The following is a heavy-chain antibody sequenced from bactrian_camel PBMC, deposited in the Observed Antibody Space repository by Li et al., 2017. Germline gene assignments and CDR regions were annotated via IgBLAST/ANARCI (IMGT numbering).Heavy chain of an antibody. D-gene: IGHD1*01. J-gene: IGHJ6*01. CDR3: ATSLGGSGRDFSY. V-gene: IGHV3-2*01. CDR1: GFTFSTYD. CDR2: IRTSGGIT. Sequence: VQLVESGGGLVQPGESLRLTCAASGFTFSTYDMSWVRQAPGKGLEWVSSIRTSGGITYYADSVKGRLTISKDDAKNTVYLQMISLKSEDTALYYCATSLGGSGRDFSYWGQGTQVTVS.